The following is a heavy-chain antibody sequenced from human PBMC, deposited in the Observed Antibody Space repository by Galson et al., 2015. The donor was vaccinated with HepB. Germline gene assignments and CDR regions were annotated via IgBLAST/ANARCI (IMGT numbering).Heavy chain of an antibody. Sequence: SVKVSCKASGYSFTSYYIHWVRQAPGQGLEWMGVINPSGGTTTYAQKFQGRVTMTRLTPTSTVYMELRGLRSEDTAVYYRAREGGGSYGNYYMGVWGKGTSVTVSS. CDR1: GYSFTSYY. J-gene: IGHJ6*03. CDR3: AREGGGSYGNYYMGV. CDR2: INPSGGTT. D-gene: IGHD1-26*01. V-gene: IGHV1-46*03.